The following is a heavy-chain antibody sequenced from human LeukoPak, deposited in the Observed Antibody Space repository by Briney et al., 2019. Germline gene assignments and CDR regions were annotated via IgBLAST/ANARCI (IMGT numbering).Heavy chain of an antibody. Sequence: GGSLRLSCAASGFTFSSYAMSWVRQAPGKGLEWVSAISGSGGSTYYADSVKGRFTISRDNSKNTLYLQMNSLRAEDTAVYYCAKLKGSGSYYPGDYWGQGTLVTVSS. CDR3: AKLKGSGSYYPGDY. D-gene: IGHD3-10*01. CDR1: GFTFSSYA. J-gene: IGHJ4*02. V-gene: IGHV3-23*01. CDR2: ISGSGGST.